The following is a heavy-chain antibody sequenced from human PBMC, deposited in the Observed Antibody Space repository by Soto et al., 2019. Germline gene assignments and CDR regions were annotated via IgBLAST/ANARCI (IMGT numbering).Heavy chain of an antibody. CDR1: AFTFNNYA. J-gene: IGHJ4*02. CDR2: IGGSGRTT. Sequence: GGSLRLSCAASAFTFNNYAMSWFRQAPGKGLEWVSGIGGSGRTTYYADSVKGRFTISRDNSNNTLFRQMNSLRAEDTAVYYCAKSRYSDSSGDFYDYWGQGTLVTVSS. D-gene: IGHD3-22*01. V-gene: IGHV3-23*01. CDR3: AKSRYSDSSGDFYDY.